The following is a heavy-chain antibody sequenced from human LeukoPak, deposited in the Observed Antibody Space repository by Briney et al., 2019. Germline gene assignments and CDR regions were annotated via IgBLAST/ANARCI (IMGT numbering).Heavy chain of an antibody. V-gene: IGHV3-11*01. Sequence: GGSLRLSCAASGFTFSDYYMSWLRQAPGKGLEWVSYISSSGSNIYYVDSVKGRFTISRDNAKNSLYLQMNSLRAEDTAVYYCARDLGDSGSFNGYYWGQGTLVTVSS. CDR1: GFTFSDYY. J-gene: IGHJ4*02. CDR2: ISSSGSNI. CDR3: ARDLGDSGSFNGYY. D-gene: IGHD3-10*01.